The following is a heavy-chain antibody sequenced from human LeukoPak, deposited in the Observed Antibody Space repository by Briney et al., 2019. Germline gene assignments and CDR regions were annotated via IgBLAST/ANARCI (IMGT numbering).Heavy chain of an antibody. J-gene: IGHJ6*03. CDR3: ARDRPYYDILTGYLYYYYYMDV. CDR2: IYHNGDT. CDR1: GGSIISGDYY. Sequence: PSQTLSLTCIVSGGSIISGDYYWSWIRQPPGKGLEWIGYIYHNGDTYYNPSLKSRVSISVDTSKNQFSLKLSSVTAADTAVYYCARDRPYYDILTGYLYYYYYMDVWGKGTTVTVSS. V-gene: IGHV4-30-4*08. D-gene: IGHD3-9*01.